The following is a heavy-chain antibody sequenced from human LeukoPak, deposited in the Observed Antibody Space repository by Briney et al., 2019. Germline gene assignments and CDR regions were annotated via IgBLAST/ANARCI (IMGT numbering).Heavy chain of an antibody. D-gene: IGHD1-7*01. CDR1: GFTFNTYW. J-gene: IGHJ4*02. Sequence: PGGSLRLSCAASGFTFNTYWMSWVRLAPGKGLEWVANINEHGSEAFYVDSVRGRFTISRDNAKNSLYLQMNSLRAEDTAVYYCARDPDAGTTDYWGQGTLVTVSP. CDR3: ARDPDAGTTDY. V-gene: IGHV3-7*01. CDR2: INEHGSEA.